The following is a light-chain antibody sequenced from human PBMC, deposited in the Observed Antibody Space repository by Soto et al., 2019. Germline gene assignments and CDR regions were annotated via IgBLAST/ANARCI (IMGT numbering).Light chain of an antibody. J-gene: IGKJ1*01. Sequence: DIQMTQSPSTLSASVVYRATITGRERQNIHRWLAWYQQKPGKPPKLLIYAASNLESGVPSRFSGSGSGTDFTLTISGLQPEDFATYYCKQFNTYPEVGQGTKVDNK. V-gene: IGKV1-5*01. CDR1: QNIHRW. CDR2: AAS. CDR3: KQFNTYPE.